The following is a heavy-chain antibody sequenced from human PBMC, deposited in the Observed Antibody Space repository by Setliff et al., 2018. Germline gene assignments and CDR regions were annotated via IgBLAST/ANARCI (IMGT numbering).Heavy chain of an antibody. Sequence: SETLSLTCTVSGGSISSGDYYWSWIRQPPGKGLEWIGYVYYSGSTYYNPSLKSRVTISVDTSKNQFSLKLSSVTAADTAVYYCARGWLRFGYFDYWGQGTLVTVSS. J-gene: IGHJ4*02. CDR2: VYYSGST. CDR1: GGSISSGDYY. D-gene: IGHD5-12*01. CDR3: ARGWLRFGYFDY. V-gene: IGHV4-30-4*08.